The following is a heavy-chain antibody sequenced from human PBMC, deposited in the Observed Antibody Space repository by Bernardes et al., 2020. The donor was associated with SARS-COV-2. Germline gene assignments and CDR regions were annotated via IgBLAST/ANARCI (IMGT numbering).Heavy chain of an antibody. CDR3: ARGGSPRWGSTSCYSCDSGYWFHP. V-gene: IGHV4-34*01. J-gene: IGHJ5*02. CDR2: VNESGST. D-gene: IGHD2-2*01. Sequence: SETLSLTRAVSGGSITDYYWSWIRQSPGEGLEWIGEVNESGSTAYNPSLESRVTISVDTSKNLLSLKVTPVTAADTAVYYCARGGSPRWGSTSCYSCDSGYWFHPWGQGTLVTVSS. CDR1: GGSITDYY.